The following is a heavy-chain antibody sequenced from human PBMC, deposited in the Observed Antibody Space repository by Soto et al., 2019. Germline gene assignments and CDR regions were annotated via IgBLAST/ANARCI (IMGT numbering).Heavy chain of an antibody. D-gene: IGHD2-2*01. CDR3: SRDSTSFVVVQAASSLDHYGMDV. J-gene: IGHJ6*02. CDR2: IYYSGST. CDR1: GGSISSGDYY. V-gene: IGHV4-30-4*01. Sequence: SETLSLTCTVSGGSISSGDYYWSWIRQPPGKGLEWIGYIYYSGSTYYNPSLNSRVTISVDTSKNQFSLKLSPVTAADTAVYYCSRDSTSFVVVQAASSLDHYGMDVWGQGTPVTVSS.